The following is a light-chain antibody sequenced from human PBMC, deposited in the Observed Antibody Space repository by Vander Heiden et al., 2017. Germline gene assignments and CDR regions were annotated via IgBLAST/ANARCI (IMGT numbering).Light chain of an antibody. CDR3: QSYDSSLSGHV. CDR2: GNS. CDR1: SSNVGAGYD. Sequence: QSVLTQPPSLPGARGQTVTISCTGSSSNVGAGYDVHWYQQLPGTAPKLLIYGNSNRPSGVPDRFSGSKSGTSASLAITGLQAEDEADYYCQSYDSSLSGHVFGTGTKVTVL. J-gene: IGLJ1*01. V-gene: IGLV1-40*01.